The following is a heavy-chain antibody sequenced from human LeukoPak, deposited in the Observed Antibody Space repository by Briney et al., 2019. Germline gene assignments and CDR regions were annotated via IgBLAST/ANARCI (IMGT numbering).Heavy chain of an antibody. V-gene: IGHV4-4*07. Sequence: SETLSLTCTVSGGSISRYYRSCIREPAGKGREWIWRIYTSGSTNYNPSLKSRVTTSVDTYKNQFSLKLSSVTAADTAVYYCARADGDFYYFDYWGQGTLVTVSS. J-gene: IGHJ4*02. CDR3: ARADGDFYYFDY. CDR1: GGSISRYY. CDR2: IYTSGST. D-gene: IGHD2-21*02.